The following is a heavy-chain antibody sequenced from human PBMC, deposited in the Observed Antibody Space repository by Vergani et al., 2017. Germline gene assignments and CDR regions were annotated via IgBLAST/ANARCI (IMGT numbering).Heavy chain of an antibody. V-gene: IGHV3-9*01. CDR2: ISWNSGSI. Sequence: VQLVESGGGVVQPGRSLRLSCAASGFTFDDYAMHWVRQAPGKGLEWVSGISWNSGSIGYADSVKGRFTISRDNAKNSLYLQMNSLRAEDTALYYCAKARGQSDFWSGYYDGFDYWGQGTLVTVSS. CDR1: GFTFDDYA. J-gene: IGHJ4*02. CDR3: AKARGQSDFWSGYYDGFDY. D-gene: IGHD3-3*01.